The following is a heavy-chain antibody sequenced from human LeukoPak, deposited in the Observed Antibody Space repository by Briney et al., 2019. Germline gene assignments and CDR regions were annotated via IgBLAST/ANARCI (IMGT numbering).Heavy chain of an antibody. V-gene: IGHV3-15*01. CDR3: TTQVTTYPDAFDI. CDR1: GFTFSNAW. J-gene: IGHJ3*02. D-gene: IGHD4-17*01. Sequence: TAGGSLRLSCAASGFTFSNAWMSWVRQAPGKGLEWVGRIKSKTDGGTTDYAAPVKGRFTISRDDSKNTLYLQMNSLKTEDTAVYYCTTQVTTYPDAFDIWGQGTMVTVSS. CDR2: IKSKTDGGTT.